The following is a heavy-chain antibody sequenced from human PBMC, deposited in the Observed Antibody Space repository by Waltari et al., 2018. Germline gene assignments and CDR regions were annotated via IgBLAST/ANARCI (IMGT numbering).Heavy chain of an antibody. J-gene: IGHJ5*02. CDR3: ARGYSSGWHNWFDP. V-gene: IGHV1-8*03. CDR2: MNPNSGNT. D-gene: IGHD6-19*01. Sequence: QVQLVQSGAEVKKPGASVKVSCKASGYPFPSYDINWVRQATGQGLEWMGWMNPNSGNTGYAQKFQGRVTITRNTSISTAYMELSSLRSEDTAVYYCARGYSSGWHNWFDPWGQGTLVTVSS. CDR1: GYPFPSYD.